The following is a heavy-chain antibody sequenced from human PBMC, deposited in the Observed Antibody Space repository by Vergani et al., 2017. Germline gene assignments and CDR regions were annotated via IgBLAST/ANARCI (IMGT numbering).Heavy chain of an antibody. V-gene: IGHV4-59*01. D-gene: IGHD4-11*01. J-gene: IGHJ3*02. Sequence: QVQLQESGPGLVKPSETLSLTCTVSGGSISSYYWSWIRQPPGKGLEWIGYIYYSGSTNYNPSLKSRVTISVATSKNQFSLKLSSVTAADTAVYYCARDIEAYSNYGGAFDIWGQGTMVTVSS. CDR1: GGSISSYY. CDR2: IYYSGST. CDR3: ARDIEAYSNYGGAFDI.